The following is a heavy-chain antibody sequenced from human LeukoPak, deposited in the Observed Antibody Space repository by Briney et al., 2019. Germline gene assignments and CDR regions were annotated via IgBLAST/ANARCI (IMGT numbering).Heavy chain of an antibody. CDR3: ARIGFAAFTDY. CDR1: GFTFSTYA. Sequence: PGGSLRLSCAASGFTFSTYALNWVRQAPGKGLEWVSAISDSGGAIYYADSVKGRFTMSRDNSKNSLFLQMNSLRAEDTAVYYCARIGFAAFTDYWGQGTLVTVSS. CDR2: ISDSGGAI. J-gene: IGHJ4*02. D-gene: IGHD3-3*02. V-gene: IGHV3-23*01.